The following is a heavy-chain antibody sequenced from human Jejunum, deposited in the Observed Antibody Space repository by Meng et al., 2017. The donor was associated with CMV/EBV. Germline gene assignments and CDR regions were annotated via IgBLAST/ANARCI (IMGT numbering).Heavy chain of an antibody. V-gene: IGHV3-23*03. CDR3: AKDSRNMVRGGSDY. J-gene: IGHJ4*02. Sequence: VSGISFSDYAMSWVRQAPGKGLEWVSGIDHGGNKIYYADSVRGRFTISRDNSKNTLYLQMSGLRAEDTAVYYCAKDSRNMVRGGSDYWGQGTLVTVSS. CDR2: IDHGGNKI. D-gene: IGHD3-10*01. CDR1: GISFSDYA.